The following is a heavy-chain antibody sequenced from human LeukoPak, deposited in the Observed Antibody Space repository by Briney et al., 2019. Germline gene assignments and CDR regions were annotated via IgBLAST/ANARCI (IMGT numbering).Heavy chain of an antibody. D-gene: IGHD3-22*01. V-gene: IGHV3-30*02. Sequence: GGSLRLSCAASGFTFSSYGMHRVRQAPGKGLEWVSFIRFDGSNKYYADSVKGRFTISRDISKNTLYLQMNSLRAEDTAVYYCAKESESYDSSGSTFDYWGQGTLVTVSS. CDR1: GFTFSSYG. CDR2: IRFDGSNK. J-gene: IGHJ4*02. CDR3: AKESESYDSSGSTFDY.